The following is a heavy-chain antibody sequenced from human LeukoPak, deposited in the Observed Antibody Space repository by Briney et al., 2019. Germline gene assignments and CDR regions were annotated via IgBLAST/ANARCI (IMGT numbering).Heavy chain of an antibody. V-gene: IGHV4-39*07. D-gene: IGHD4-11*01. J-gene: IGHJ4*02. CDR3: ARLVSSRWVYSNYVDY. Sequence: SETLSLTCTVSGGSISSSSYYWGWIRQPPGKGLEWIGSIYYSGSTYYNPSLKSRVTISVDTSKNQFSLKLSSVTAADTALYYCARLVSSRWVYSNYVDYWGQGTLVTVSS. CDR1: GGSISSSSYY. CDR2: IYYSGST.